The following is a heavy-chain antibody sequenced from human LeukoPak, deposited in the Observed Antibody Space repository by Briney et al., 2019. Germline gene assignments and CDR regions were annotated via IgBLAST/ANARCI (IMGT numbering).Heavy chain of an antibody. CDR1: QFTFSNYW. CDR2: IKQDGSES. V-gene: IGHV3-7*04. Sequence: GGSLRLSCAASQFTFSNYWMTWVRQAPGEGLQWVANIKQDGSESHYVDSVKGRFTISRDNTKNSLYLQMNSLRVEDTAVCYCSRGRVTAAGSQDFWGQGTLVTVSS. D-gene: IGHD6-25*01. J-gene: IGHJ4*02. CDR3: SRGRVTAAGSQDF.